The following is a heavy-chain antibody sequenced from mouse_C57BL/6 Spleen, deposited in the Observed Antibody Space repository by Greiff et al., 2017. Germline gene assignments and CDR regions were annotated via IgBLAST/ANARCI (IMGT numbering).Heavy chain of an antibody. V-gene: IGHV5-4*03. J-gene: IGHJ3*01. Sequence: DVKLVESGGGLVKPGGSLKLSCAASGFTFSSYAMSWVRQTPEKRLEWVATISDGGSYTYYPDNVKGRFTISRDNAKNNLYLQMSHLKSEDTAMYYCARASSGLAWFAYWGQGTLVTVSA. D-gene: IGHD3-2*02. CDR1: GFTFSSYA. CDR2: ISDGGSYT. CDR3: ARASSGLAWFAY.